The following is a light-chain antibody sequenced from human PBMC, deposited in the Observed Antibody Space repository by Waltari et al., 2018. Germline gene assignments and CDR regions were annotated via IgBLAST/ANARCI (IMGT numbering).Light chain of an antibody. J-gene: IGKJ1*01. Sequence: DIQMNQSPSSLSASVGDRVTITCRASQSIGIYLNWYQHKPGKAPKLLIYAASSLQSGVPSRFSGSGSGTDFTLTISSLEPEDFATYYCQQSYSTPWTFGQGTKVEIK. V-gene: IGKV1-39*01. CDR2: AAS. CDR1: QSIGIY. CDR3: QQSYSTPWT.